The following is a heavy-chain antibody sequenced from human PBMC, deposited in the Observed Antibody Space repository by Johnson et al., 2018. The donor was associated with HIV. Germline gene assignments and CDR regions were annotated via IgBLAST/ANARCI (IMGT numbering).Heavy chain of an antibody. CDR3: AKDRLYSALDSDMCDI. Sequence: QVQLVESGGGLVKPGGSLRLSCAASGFTFSDYYMSWSRQAPGKGLEWVSYISSSGSTIYYADSVKGRFTISRDNDKNTLYLQMNSLRAEDTAVYYCAKDRLYSALDSDMCDIWSQGTSVTVSS. CDR1: GFTFSDYY. D-gene: IGHD1-26*01. V-gene: IGHV3-11*04. J-gene: IGHJ3*02. CDR2: ISSSGSTI.